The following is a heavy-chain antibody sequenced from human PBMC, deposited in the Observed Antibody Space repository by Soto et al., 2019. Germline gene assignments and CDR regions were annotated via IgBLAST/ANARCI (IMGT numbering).Heavy chain of an antibody. CDR1: GGSITSHY. CDR2: IHHSGST. Sequence: QVQLQESGPGLVKPSETLSLTCSVSGGSITSHYCSWFRQPPGKGLEWIGYIHHSGSTSYNPSLKSRVTMSVETSKNHFSLQVNSVTAADTALYYCARQGFGQLHGLVDVWGPGTTVTVSS. V-gene: IGHV4-59*08. CDR3: ARQGFGQLHGLVDV. D-gene: IGHD3-10*01. J-gene: IGHJ6*02.